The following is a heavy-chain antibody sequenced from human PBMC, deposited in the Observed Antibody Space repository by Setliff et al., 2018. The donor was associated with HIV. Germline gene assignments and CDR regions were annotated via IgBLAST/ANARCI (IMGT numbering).Heavy chain of an antibody. CDR2: MSSSSSSI. V-gene: IGHV3-48*01. CDR3: ARDYEGFCDY. CDR1: GFTFSTYG. Sequence: GGSLRLSCAVSGFTFSTYGMHWVRQAPGKGLEWVSYMSSSSSSIYYADSVKGRFTISRDNAKNSLNLQMNNLRAEDTSVYYCARDYEGFCDYWGQGTLVTVSS. D-gene: IGHD3-16*01. J-gene: IGHJ4*02.